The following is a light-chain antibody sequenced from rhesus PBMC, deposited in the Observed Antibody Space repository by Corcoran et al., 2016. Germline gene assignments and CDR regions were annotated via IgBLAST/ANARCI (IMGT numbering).Light chain of an antibody. V-gene: IGLV2-32*02. J-gene: IGLJ1*01. CDR2: EVI. Sequence: QAPLTQPPSVSGSPGQAVTISSTATSSDIGTYSYVSCYQQHPGTAPKLMIYEVIKRPSGVSDRFSGSKSGNTASLTISGLQAEDEADYYCSSYTGSNTLYIFGAGTRLTVL. CDR3: SSYTGSNTLYI. CDR1: SSDIGTYSY.